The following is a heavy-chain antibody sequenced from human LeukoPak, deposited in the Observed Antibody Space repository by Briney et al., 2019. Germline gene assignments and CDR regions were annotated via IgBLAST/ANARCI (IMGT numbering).Heavy chain of an antibody. D-gene: IGHD3-10*01. CDR2: ISSNSSTI. V-gene: IGHV3-48*01. CDR3: AREGVGDYYYYYMDV. Sequence: GGSLRLSCAASGFTFSSYSMNWVRQAPGKGLEWVSYISSNSSTIYYADSVKGRFTISRDNAKNSLYLQMNSLRAEDTAVYYCAREGVGDYYYYYMDVWGKGTTVTVSS. J-gene: IGHJ6*03. CDR1: GFTFSSYS.